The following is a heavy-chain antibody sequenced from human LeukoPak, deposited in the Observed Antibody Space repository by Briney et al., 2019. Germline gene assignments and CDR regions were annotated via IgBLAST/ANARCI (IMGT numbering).Heavy chain of an antibody. D-gene: IGHD3-22*01. CDR1: GYTFTSYH. Sequence: GASVKVSCKASGYTFTSYHITWVRQAPGQGLEWMGWINTYSGNTNSAQNFQGRVTMTTDTSTSTAYMELRSLTSDDTAVYYCARSHSGSLRAPFDYWGQGTLVTVSS. CDR3: ARSHSGSLRAPFDY. CDR2: INTYSGNT. J-gene: IGHJ4*02. V-gene: IGHV1-18*01.